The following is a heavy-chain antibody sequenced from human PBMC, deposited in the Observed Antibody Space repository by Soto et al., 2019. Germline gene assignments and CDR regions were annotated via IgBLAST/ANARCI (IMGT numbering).Heavy chain of an antibody. CDR2: IYYSGST. Sequence: SQTLSLTCTVSGGSISSSSFHLGWIRQPPGKGLEWIGSIYYSGSTYYSPSLKSRVTISVDTSKNQFSLKLSSVTAAGTAVYYCARRERAAGTDWWFDPWGQGTLVTVSS. CDR1: GGSISSSSFH. J-gene: IGHJ5*02. CDR3: ARRERAAGTDWWFDP. V-gene: IGHV4-39*01. D-gene: IGHD6-13*01.